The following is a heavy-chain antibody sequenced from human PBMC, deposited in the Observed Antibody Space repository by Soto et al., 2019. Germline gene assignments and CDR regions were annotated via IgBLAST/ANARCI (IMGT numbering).Heavy chain of an antibody. J-gene: IGHJ6*03. Sequence: GGSLRLSCAASGFTFSSYSMNWVRQAPGKGLEWVSSISSSSSYIYYADSVKGRFTISRDNAKNSLYLQMNSLRAEDTAVYYCARSQSWVTTYYYMDVWGEGTTVTVSS. D-gene: IGHD4-4*01. CDR1: GFTFSSYS. CDR2: ISSSSSYI. CDR3: ARSQSWVTTYYYMDV. V-gene: IGHV3-21*01.